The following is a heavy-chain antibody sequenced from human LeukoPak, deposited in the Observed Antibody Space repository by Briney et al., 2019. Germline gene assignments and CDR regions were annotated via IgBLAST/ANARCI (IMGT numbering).Heavy chain of an antibody. CDR1: GFTFSSYG. V-gene: IGHV3-30*02. D-gene: IGHD2-2*01. CDR3: AKGPLAIVVVPAASMDY. Sequence: GGSLRLSCAASGFTFSSYGMHWVRQAPGKGLEWVAFIRYDGSNKYYADSVKGRFTISRDNSKNTLYLQMNSLRAEDTAVYYCAKGPLAIVVVPAASMDYWGQGTLVTVSS. CDR2: IRYDGSNK. J-gene: IGHJ4*02.